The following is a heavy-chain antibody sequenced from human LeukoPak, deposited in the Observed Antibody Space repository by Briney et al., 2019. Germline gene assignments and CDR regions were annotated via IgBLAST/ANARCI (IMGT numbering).Heavy chain of an antibody. Sequence: ASVKVSCKACAYNFANYHIHWVRQAPGQGLEWMGYINPNTGGTKYAQNFQGRATMTRDTSITTAYMELSGLRSDDSALYYCTREGSTDAFDIWGQGTMVTVSS. V-gene: IGHV1-2*02. J-gene: IGHJ3*02. CDR3: TREGSTDAFDI. CDR1: AYNFANYH. CDR2: INPNTGGT.